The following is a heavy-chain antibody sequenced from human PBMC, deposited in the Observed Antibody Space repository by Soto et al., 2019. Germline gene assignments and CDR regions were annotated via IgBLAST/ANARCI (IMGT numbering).Heavy chain of an antibody. D-gene: IGHD2-15*01. V-gene: IGHV3-23*01. CDR2: ISDSGHTT. J-gene: IGHJ6*02. Sequence: EVQLLESGGGLVQPGGSLRLSCAASGFIFSNYPMSWVRQAPGKGLEWVSTISDSGHTTTYGDSVKGRFTISRDNSRNTLFLQMSSLRADDTAVYYCAADIGVRVAAMDVWGQGTTVTVSS. CDR3: AADIGVRVAAMDV. CDR1: GFIFSNYP.